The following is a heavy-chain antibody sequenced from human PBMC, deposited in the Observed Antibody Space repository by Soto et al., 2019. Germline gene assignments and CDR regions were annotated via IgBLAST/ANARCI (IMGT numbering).Heavy chain of an antibody. CDR3: ASGRSVDFVQMVSAELDY. J-gene: IGHJ4*02. CDR2: INHSGRT. D-gene: IGHD2-8*01. CDR1: GGSLSGYY. V-gene: IGHV4-34*02. Sequence: QVQLQQWGAGLLKPSETLSRTCAVYGGSLSGYYWSWIRQPPGKGLEWIGEINHSGRTNYNPSLTSRVTMSEDPSRNQCSLNMNSVTAADTAVYYCASGRSVDFVQMVSAELDYWGRGTLFTVSS.